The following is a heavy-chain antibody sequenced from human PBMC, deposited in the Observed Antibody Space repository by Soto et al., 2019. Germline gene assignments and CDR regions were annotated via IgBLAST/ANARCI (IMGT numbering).Heavy chain of an antibody. V-gene: IGHV3-72*01. CDR1: GFSFSDHY. CDR2: ARNKARSYSI. CDR3: AGVRWGDVDY. Sequence: EVQLVESGGGLVQPGGSLRLSCAASGFSFSDHYMDWVRQAPGKGLEWVGRARNKARSYSIEYAASVKGRFTISRDDSTNSVYLQMNRLETEDTAVYYCAGVRWGDVDYWGQGTLVTVSS. J-gene: IGHJ4*02. D-gene: IGHD3-16*01.